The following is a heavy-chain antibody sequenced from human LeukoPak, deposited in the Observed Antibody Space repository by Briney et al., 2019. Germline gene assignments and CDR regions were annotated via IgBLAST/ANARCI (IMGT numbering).Heavy chain of an antibody. CDR2: ISGSGGST. Sequence: GGSLRLSCAASGFTFSSYAMSWVRRAPGKGLEWVSAISGSGGSTYYADSVKGRFTISRDNSKNTLYLQMNSLRAEDTAVYYCAKGEYYFGSGDAFDIWGQGTMVTVSS. V-gene: IGHV3-23*01. J-gene: IGHJ3*02. D-gene: IGHD3-10*01. CDR3: AKGEYYFGSGDAFDI. CDR1: GFTFSSYA.